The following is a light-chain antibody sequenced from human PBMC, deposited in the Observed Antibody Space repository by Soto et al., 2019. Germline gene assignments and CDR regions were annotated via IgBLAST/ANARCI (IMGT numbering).Light chain of an antibody. CDR1: SSNIGGNS. Sequence: QSVMTQPPSVSAAPGQKVTISCSGSSSNIGGNSVSWYQQHPGKAPKLVIYEVSHRPSGISGRFSGSKSGNTASLTISGLQVDDEADYFCSSYTTSSPYVFGAGTKLTVL. V-gene: IGLV2-14*01. CDR2: EVS. J-gene: IGLJ1*01. CDR3: SSYTTSSPYV.